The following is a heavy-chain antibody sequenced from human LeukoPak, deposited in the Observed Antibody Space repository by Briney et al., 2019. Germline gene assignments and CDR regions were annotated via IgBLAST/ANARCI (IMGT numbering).Heavy chain of an antibody. CDR2: IYHSGST. D-gene: IGHD3-9*01. CDR1: GGSISSSNW. V-gene: IGHV4-4*02. J-gene: IGHJ3*02. Sequence: PSGTLSLTCAVSGGSISSSNWWSWVRQPPGKGLEWIGEIYHSGSTNYNPSLKSRATISVDKSKNQFLLKLSSVTAADTAVYYCATRVLTGLGAFDIWGQGTMVTVSS. CDR3: ATRVLTGLGAFDI.